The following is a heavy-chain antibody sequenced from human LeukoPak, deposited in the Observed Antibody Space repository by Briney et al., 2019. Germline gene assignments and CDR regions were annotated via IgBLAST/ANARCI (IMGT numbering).Heavy chain of an antibody. CDR3: AGDVVAITPYYYYGMDV. D-gene: IGHD2-15*01. J-gene: IGHJ6*02. Sequence: SETLSLTCAVYGGSFSGYYWSWIRQPPGKGLEWIGEINHSGSTNYNPSLKSRVTISVDTSKNQFSLKLSSVTAADTAVYYCAGDVVAITPYYYYGMDVWGQGTTVTVSS. CDR2: INHSGST. CDR1: GGSFSGYY. V-gene: IGHV4-34*01.